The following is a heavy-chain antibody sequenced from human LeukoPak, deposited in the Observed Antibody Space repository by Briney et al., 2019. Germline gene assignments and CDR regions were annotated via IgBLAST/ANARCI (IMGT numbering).Heavy chain of an antibody. CDR2: INPRSGGT. CDR3: ARGPSNWFDS. V-gene: IGHV1-2*02. CDR1: GYTFIGYY. Sequence: ASVKVSCKASGYTFIGYYIHWVRQAPGQGLQWMGWINPRSGGTNYAQKFQGRVTMTRDASITTAYMEVNNLTSDDTAVYYCARGPSNWFDSWGQGTVVTVSS. J-gene: IGHJ5*01.